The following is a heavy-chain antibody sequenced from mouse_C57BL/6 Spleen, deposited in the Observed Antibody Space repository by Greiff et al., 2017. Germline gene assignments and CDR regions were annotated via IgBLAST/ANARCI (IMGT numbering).Heavy chain of an antibody. V-gene: IGHV1-4*01. J-gene: IGHJ1*03. D-gene: IGHD1-1*01. Sequence: QVHVKQSGAELARPGASVKMSCKASGYTFTSYTMHWVKQRPGQGLEWIGYINPSSGYTKYNQKFKDKATLTADKSSSTAYMQLSSLTSEDSAVYYCAPPHYYCSYWYFDVWGTGTTVTVSS. CDR1: GYTFTSYT. CDR3: APPHYYCSYWYFDV. CDR2: INPSSGYT.